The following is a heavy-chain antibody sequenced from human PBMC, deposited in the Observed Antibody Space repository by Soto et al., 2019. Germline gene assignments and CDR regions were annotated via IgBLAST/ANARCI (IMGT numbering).Heavy chain of an antibody. Sequence: LRLSCAASGFTFSSYEMNWVRQAPGKGLEWVSYISSSGSTIYYADSVKGRSTISRDNAKNSLYLQMNSLRAEDTAVYYCARTSMYSSSWSPPYGMDVWGQGTTVTVSS. J-gene: IGHJ6*02. CDR1: GFTFSSYE. CDR3: ARTSMYSSSWSPPYGMDV. D-gene: IGHD6-13*01. CDR2: ISSSGSTI. V-gene: IGHV3-48*03.